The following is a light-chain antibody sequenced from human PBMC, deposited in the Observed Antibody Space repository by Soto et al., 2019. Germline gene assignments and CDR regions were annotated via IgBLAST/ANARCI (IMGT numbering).Light chain of an antibody. CDR1: SSNIGTYS. CDR2: SDN. Sequence: QSVLTQPPSASGTPGQRVTISCSGSSSNIGTYSVSWYQQFPGTAPRLLIYSDNQRPSGVPDRFSASKSGASASLAISGLQSEDEADYYCAAWDDSLRGWVFGGGTKLTVL. CDR3: AAWDDSLRGWV. J-gene: IGLJ3*02. V-gene: IGLV1-44*01.